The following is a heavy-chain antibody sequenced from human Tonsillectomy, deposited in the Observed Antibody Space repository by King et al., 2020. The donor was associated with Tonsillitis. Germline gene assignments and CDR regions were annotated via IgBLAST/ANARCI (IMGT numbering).Heavy chain of an antibody. V-gene: IGHV4-39*07. CDR3: ASHPCSSCTFNI. D-gene: IGHD6-13*01. CDR2: IYHSGST. Sequence: LQLQESGPGLVKPSETLSLTCSISGDSMSETTYYWGWIRQPPGKGLEWIGSIYHSGSTYYNPSLKSRVTISVDTSKNQFSLKLNSVTAADTAVYYCASHPCSSCTFNIWGHGTLVTVSS. CDR1: GDSMSETTYY. J-gene: IGHJ3*02.